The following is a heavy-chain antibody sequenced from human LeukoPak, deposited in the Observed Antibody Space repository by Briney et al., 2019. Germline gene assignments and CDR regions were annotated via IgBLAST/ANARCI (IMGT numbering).Heavy chain of an antibody. CDR3: ARVGRSGSSHAFDI. CDR2: INPNSGGT. Sequence: ASVKVSCKASGYTFTGYYMHWVRQAPGQGLAWMGRINPNSGGTNYAQKFQGRVTMTRDTSISTAYMELSRLRSDDTAVYYCARVGRSGSSHAFDIWGQGTMVTVSS. V-gene: IGHV1-2*06. D-gene: IGHD1-26*01. CDR1: GYTFTGYY. J-gene: IGHJ3*02.